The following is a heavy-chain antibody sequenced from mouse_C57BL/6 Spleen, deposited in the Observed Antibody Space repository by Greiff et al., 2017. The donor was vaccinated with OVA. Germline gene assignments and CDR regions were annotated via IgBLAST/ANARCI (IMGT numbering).Heavy chain of an antibody. Sequence: QVQLQQSGAELVKPGASVKLSCKASGYTFTSYWMHWVKQRPGQGLEWIGLIHPNSGSTNYNEKFKSTATLTVDKSSSTAYMQLSSLTSEDSAVYYCAIPEGYGSSYRFAYWGQGTLVTVSA. CDR1: GYTFTSYW. CDR3: AIPEGYGSSYRFAY. CDR2: IHPNSGST. V-gene: IGHV1-64*01. J-gene: IGHJ3*01. D-gene: IGHD1-1*01.